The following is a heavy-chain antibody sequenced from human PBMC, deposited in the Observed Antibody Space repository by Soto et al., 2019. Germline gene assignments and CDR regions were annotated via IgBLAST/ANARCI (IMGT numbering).Heavy chain of an antibody. J-gene: IGHJ6*01. CDR2: ISSSSSYI. CDR1: VFTFSRYR. CDR3: ARDIYDFSSGYYIYYYYGMDV. D-gene: IGHD3-3*01. V-gene: IGHV3-21*01. Sequence: PGGSLRLSFSDSVFTFSRYRMNWVRHAPLKLLERVSSISSSSSYIYYADSVKGRFTISRDNAKNSLYLQMNSLRAEDTAVYYCARDIYDFSSGYYIYYYYGMDVWGQGTTVTESS.